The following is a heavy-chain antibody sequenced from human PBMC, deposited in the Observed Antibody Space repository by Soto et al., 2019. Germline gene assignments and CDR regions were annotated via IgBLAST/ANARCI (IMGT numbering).Heavy chain of an antibody. J-gene: IGHJ4*02. CDR2: IYYSGKT. CDR1: GGSINRSTYY. CDR3: ARSPRSDELTLFDY. V-gene: IGHV4-39*01. Sequence: SETLSLTCTVSGGSINRSTYYWTWIRQPPGKGLEWIGSIYYSGKTYYNQSLKSRVNIYVDTSKNQFSLKLTSVTAADRAVYYCARSPRSDELTLFDYWGQGPLVTVSS. D-gene: IGHD3-16*02.